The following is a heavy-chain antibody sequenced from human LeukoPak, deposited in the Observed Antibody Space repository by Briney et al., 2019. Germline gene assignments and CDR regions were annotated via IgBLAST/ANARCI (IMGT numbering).Heavy chain of an antibody. V-gene: IGHV1-18*01. Sequence: GAAVKVSCKASGYTFPHFGITWVRHAPGQGLEWMGWISPNSGNTKSAQKFQGRVTMTTDTSTSTAYVELRSLRSDDTAVYYCARQGVTAAENNYFYYYMDFWGKGTTVTVSS. J-gene: IGHJ6*03. CDR2: ISPNSGNT. CDR1: GYTFPHFG. D-gene: IGHD6-13*01. CDR3: ARQGVTAAENNYFYYYMDF.